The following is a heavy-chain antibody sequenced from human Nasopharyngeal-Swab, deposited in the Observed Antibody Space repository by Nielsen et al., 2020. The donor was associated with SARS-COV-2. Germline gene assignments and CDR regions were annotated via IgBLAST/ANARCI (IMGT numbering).Heavy chain of an antibody. CDR3: ARARGIQLWDRPVVDY. CDR1: GFTFSDYY. Sequence: GESLKISCAASGFTFSDYYMSWIRQAPGKGLEWVSYISSSASTIYYADSVKGRFTISRDNAKNSLYLQMNSLRAEDTAVYYCARARGIQLWDRPVVDYWGQGTLVTVSS. V-gene: IGHV3-11*01. D-gene: IGHD5-18*01. CDR2: ISSSASTI. J-gene: IGHJ4*02.